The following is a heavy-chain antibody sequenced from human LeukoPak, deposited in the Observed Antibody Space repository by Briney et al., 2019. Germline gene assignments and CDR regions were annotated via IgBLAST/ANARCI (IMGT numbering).Heavy chain of an antibody. V-gene: IGHV4-59*01. Sequence: SETLSLTCTVSRDSLDSYYWAWIRQPPGKRLEWIGYIYYTGTTNYNPSLKSRVSMSVDTSKNQYSLTLTSVTAADTAVYYCATGGSATVWGQGTLVIVSS. D-gene: IGHD1-26*01. CDR3: ATGGSATV. CDR2: IYYTGTT. J-gene: IGHJ3*01. CDR1: RDSLDSYY.